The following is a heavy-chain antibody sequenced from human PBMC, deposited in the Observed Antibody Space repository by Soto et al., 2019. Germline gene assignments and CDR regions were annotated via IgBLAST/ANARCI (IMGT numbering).Heavy chain of an antibody. J-gene: IGHJ4*02. CDR2: ISGNNGNT. CDR3: XXXXXXXXXXXXVDY. CDR1: GDTFTNYG. Sequence: QVQLVQSGGEVKKPGASVKVSCEASGDTFTNYGISWVRQAPGQGXXWMGWISGNNGNTNYAQKFQGRVTMTADTXXXXXXXXXXXXXXXXXXXXXXXXXXXXXXXXXXVDYWGQGTLVTVSS. V-gene: IGHV1-18*01.